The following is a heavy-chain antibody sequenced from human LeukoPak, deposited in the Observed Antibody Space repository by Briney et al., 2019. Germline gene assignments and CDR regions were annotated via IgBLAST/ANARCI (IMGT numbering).Heavy chain of an antibody. J-gene: IGHJ4*02. CDR3: AKRWDSTWSYFDL. Sequence: GGSLRLSCAASGFTFSSYTMHWVRQAPGTGLEWVAFISNDGSNKYYGDSVKGRFTISRDNSKNTLYLQMNSLRAEDTAVYYCAKRWDSTWSYFDLWGQGTLVTVSS. CDR1: GFTFSSYT. V-gene: IGHV3-30*04. CDR2: ISNDGSNK. D-gene: IGHD1-26*01.